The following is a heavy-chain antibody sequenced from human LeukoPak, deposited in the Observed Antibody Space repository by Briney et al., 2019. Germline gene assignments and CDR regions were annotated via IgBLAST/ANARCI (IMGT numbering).Heavy chain of an antibody. Sequence: KPSETLSLTCSVSGASLSSYYWDWLRQSPGKGLEWIGYISDTGKTDSNPSLKSRVTISLGTSKTQFSLRLRSVTAADSAVYYCAPGYCEPFATWGPGILVTVSS. D-gene: IGHD1-26*01. CDR3: APGYCEPFAT. V-gene: IGHV4-59*01. J-gene: IGHJ5*02. CDR1: GASLSSYY. CDR2: ISDTGKT.